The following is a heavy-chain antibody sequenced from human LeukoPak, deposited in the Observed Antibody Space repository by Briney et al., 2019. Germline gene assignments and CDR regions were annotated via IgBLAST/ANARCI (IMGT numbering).Heavy chain of an antibody. V-gene: IGHV3-30-3*01. CDR1: GFTFSSYA. CDR3: ARDLGYSSSWYFFY. D-gene: IGHD6-13*01. J-gene: IGHJ4*02. CDR2: ISYDGSNK. Sequence: GRGLRLSCAASGFTFSSYAMHWVRQAPGKGLEWVAVISYDGSNKYYADSVKGRFTISRDNSKNTLYLQMNSLRAEDTAVYYCARDLGYSSSWYFFYWGQGTLVPVSS.